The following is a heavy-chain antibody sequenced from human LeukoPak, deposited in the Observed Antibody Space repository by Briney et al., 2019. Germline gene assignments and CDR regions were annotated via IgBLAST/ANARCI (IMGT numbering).Heavy chain of an antibody. V-gene: IGHV1-2*02. CDR3: AGGATYYYDSSGYSTYAFDI. J-gene: IGHJ3*02. Sequence: GASVKVSCKASGYTFTGYYMHWVRQAPGQGLEWMGWINPNSGGTNYAQKFQGRVTITADKSTSTAYMELSSLRSEDTAVYYCAGGATYYYDSSGYSTYAFDIWGQGTMVTVSS. CDR1: GYTFTGYY. CDR2: INPNSGGT. D-gene: IGHD3-22*01.